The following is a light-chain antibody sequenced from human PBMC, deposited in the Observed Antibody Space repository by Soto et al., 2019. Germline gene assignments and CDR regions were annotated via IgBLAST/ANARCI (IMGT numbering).Light chain of an antibody. J-gene: IGKJ5*01. V-gene: IGKV3-15*01. Sequence: IVKTQSPATLSVSPGERATLSCRASQSVSSNLAWYQQKPGQAPRLLIYGASTRATGIPARFSGSGSGTEFTLTICSLQSEDFAVYYCQQHNNWPPITFGQGTRLEIK. CDR1: QSVSSN. CDR2: GAS. CDR3: QQHNNWPPIT.